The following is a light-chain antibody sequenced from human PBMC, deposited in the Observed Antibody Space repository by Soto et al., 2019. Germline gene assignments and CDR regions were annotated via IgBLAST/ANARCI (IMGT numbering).Light chain of an antibody. Sequence: DIVMTQSPDSLAVSLGERATINCKSSQSVLYSSNNKNYLAWYQQKPGQPPKLLIYWASTRESGVRDRFSGSGSGTDLTLTISSLQAEDVAVYYCQQYYSPPLAFGGGTKVEIK. CDR2: WAS. CDR3: QQYYSPPLA. CDR1: QSVLYSSNNKNY. V-gene: IGKV4-1*01. J-gene: IGKJ4*01.